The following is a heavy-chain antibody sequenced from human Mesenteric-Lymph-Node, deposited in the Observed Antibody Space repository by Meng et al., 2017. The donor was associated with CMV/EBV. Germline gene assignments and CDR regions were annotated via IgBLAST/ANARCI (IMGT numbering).Heavy chain of an antibody. Sequence: GGSLRPSCETSTFRFRDFAMHWVRQAPGKGLEWVAVIRNDGTSQDYRASVKGRFTISRDNSKSTLYLQMNSLRPDDTALYYCVKGPISNGGDNDFDFWGQGTLVTVSS. J-gene: IGHJ4*02. D-gene: IGHD3-16*01. CDR1: TFRFRDFA. V-gene: IGHV3-30*02. CDR2: IRNDGTSQ. CDR3: VKGPISNGGDNDFDF.